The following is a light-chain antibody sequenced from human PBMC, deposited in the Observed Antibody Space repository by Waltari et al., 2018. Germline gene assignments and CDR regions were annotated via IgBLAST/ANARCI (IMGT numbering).Light chain of an antibody. CDR3: QQLNSYQWT. V-gene: IGKV1-9*01. CDR1: QGVSNF. J-gene: IGKJ1*01. Sequence: IQLTQSPYSLSASVGDRVTITCRASQGVSNFLAWYQQKPGKAPKLLIYAASTLQSGVPSRLIGSGSGTDFTLTISSLQPEDFATYYCQQLNSYQWTFGQGTKVEIK. CDR2: AAS.